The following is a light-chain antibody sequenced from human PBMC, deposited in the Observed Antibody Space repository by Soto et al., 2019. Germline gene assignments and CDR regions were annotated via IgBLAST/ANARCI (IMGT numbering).Light chain of an antibody. CDR1: NSNIGNNA. Sequence: QSVLTQPPSVSAAPGQRVTISWSGSNSNIGNNAVNWYQQLPGKAPKLLIHYDDRVPSGVSDRFSGSKSGTSASLAISALQSEDEADYYCAAWDDSLNGPVFGGGTKLTVL. J-gene: IGLJ3*02. V-gene: IGLV1-36*01. CDR3: AAWDDSLNGPV. CDR2: YDD.